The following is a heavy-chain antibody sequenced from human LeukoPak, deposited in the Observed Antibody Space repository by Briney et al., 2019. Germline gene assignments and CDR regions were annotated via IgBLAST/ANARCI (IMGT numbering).Heavy chain of an antibody. CDR3: ARALTGRGEDGAFDI. CDR1: GFTFSSYD. D-gene: IGHD3-16*01. Sequence: PGGSLRLSCAASGFTFSSYDMHWVRQATGKGLEWVSAIGTAGDTYYPGSVKGRFTISRENAKNSLYLQMNSLRAGDTAVYYCARALTGRGEDGAFDIWGQGTMVTVSS. CDR2: IGTAGDT. V-gene: IGHV3-13*01. J-gene: IGHJ3*02.